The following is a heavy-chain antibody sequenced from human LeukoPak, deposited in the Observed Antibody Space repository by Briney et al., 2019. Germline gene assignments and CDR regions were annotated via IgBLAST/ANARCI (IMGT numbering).Heavy chain of an antibody. CDR1: GFTFNNYG. V-gene: IGHV3-30*02. CDR3: ARDRLIYDSSGYYLVAFDY. CDR2: IRYDGSNT. D-gene: IGHD3-22*01. J-gene: IGHJ4*02. Sequence: GSLRLSCAASGFTFNNYGMHWVRQAPGKGLEWLAFIRYDGSNTYYADSVKGRFTISRDNSKDTLYLQMNSLRAEDTAVYYCARDRLIYDSSGYYLVAFDYWGQGTLVTVSS.